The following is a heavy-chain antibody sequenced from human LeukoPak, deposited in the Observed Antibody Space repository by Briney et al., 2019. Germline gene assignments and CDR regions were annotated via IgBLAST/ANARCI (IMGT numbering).Heavy chain of an antibody. CDR1: GYTFDGYY. D-gene: IGHD6-13*01. CDR3: ARLFGIAAAGPDY. V-gene: IGHV1-2*02. J-gene: IGHJ4*02. CDR2: INPNSGGT. Sequence: ASVKDSCKASGYTFDGYYMHWVRQAPGQGLEWMGWINPNSGGTNYAQKFQGRVTMTRDTSISTAYMELSRLRSDDTAVYYCARLFGIAAAGPDYWGQGTLVTVSS.